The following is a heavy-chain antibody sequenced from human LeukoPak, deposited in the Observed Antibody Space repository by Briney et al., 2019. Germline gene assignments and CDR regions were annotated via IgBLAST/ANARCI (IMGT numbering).Heavy chain of an antibody. D-gene: IGHD2-2*01. CDR3: AKIVVPAAFYFYGMDV. V-gene: IGHV3-23*01. CDR2: ISGNGLKT. CDR1: GFTFSRYY. Sequence: GGSLRLSCAASGFTFSRYYMAWGRQTPGKGLEWVSGISGNGLKTFYADSVKGRFTISRDNSKKTVDLEMNNLRVEDSAIFYCAKIVVPAAFYFYGMDVWGPGTTVTVSS. J-gene: IGHJ6*02.